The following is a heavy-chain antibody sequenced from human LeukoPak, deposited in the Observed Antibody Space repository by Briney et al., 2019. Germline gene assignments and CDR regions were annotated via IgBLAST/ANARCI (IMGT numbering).Heavy chain of an antibody. CDR2: INHSGST. CDR3: ARHWGYYYGSGSYYNDIYYFDY. J-gene: IGHJ4*02. Sequence: SETLSLTCAVYGGSFSGYYWSWIRQPPGKGLEWVGEINHSGSTNYNPSLKSRVTISVDTSKNQFSLKLSSVTAADTAVYYCARHWGYYYGSGSYYNDIYYFDYWGQGTLVTVSS. CDR1: GGSFSGYY. V-gene: IGHV4-34*01. D-gene: IGHD3-10*01.